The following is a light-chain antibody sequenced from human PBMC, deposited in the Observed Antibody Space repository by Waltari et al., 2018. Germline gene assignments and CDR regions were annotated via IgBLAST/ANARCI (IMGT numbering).Light chain of an antibody. CDR2: EAT. Sequence: QSALTQPASVSGSPGQSITISCTGTSSDVGGSDLVSWYQHHPGKAPKLIIYEATKRPSGVSDLFSASKSDNTASLTISGLQADDEANYYCCSYAGSSTYVLFGGGTRLTVL. V-gene: IGLV2-23*01. CDR1: SSDVGGSDL. CDR3: CSYAGSSTYVL. J-gene: IGLJ3*02.